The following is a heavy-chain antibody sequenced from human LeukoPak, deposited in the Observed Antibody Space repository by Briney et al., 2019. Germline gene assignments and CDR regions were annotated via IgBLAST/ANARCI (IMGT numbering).Heavy chain of an antibody. D-gene: IGHD1-26*01. Sequence: SETLSLTCAVYGGSFSGYYWSWIRQPPGKGLEWIGEINHSGSTNYNPSLKSRVTISVDTSKNQFSLNLRSVTAADTAVYYCARVTVGALDYWGQGTLVTVSS. CDR1: GGSFSGYY. J-gene: IGHJ4*02. CDR2: INHSGST. V-gene: IGHV4-34*01. CDR3: ARVTVGALDY.